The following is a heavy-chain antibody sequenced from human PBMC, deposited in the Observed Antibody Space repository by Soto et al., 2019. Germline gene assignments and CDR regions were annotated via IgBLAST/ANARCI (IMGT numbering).Heavy chain of an antibody. D-gene: IGHD6-19*01. J-gene: IGHJ6*02. CDR3: AKDRIGAGTYGMDV. CDR2: ISYDGSNK. CDR1: GFTFSSYG. V-gene: IGHV3-30*18. Sequence: QVQLVESGGGVVQPGRSLRLSCAASGFTFSSYGMHWVRQAPGKGLEWMAVISYDGSNKYYADSVKGRFTISRDNSKNTLYLQMNSLRAEDTAVYYCAKDRIGAGTYGMDVWGQGTTVTVSS.